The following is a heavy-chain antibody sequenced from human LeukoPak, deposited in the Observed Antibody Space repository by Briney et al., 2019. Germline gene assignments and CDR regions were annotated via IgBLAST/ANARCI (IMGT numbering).Heavy chain of an antibody. V-gene: IGHV3-72*01. Sequence: PGRSLRLSCAASGFDFSEHEMDWVRQAPGRGHEWLARIRNKNHGYTTEYAASVKGRFTISRDDSSSSLRLQMSSRNTDDTAVYFCIRPSQGYFQNWGQGTLVTVSS. CDR1: GFDFSEHE. D-gene: IGHD6-13*01. CDR3: IRPSQGYFQN. CDR2: IRNKNHGYTT. J-gene: IGHJ1*01.